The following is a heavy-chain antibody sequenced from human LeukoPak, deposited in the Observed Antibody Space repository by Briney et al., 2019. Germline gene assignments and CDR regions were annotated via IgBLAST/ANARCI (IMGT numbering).Heavy chain of an antibody. J-gene: IGHJ4*02. CDR3: ARLSRRYFDWLFYPDYFDY. V-gene: IGHV4-59*08. CDR1: GGSISSYY. D-gene: IGHD3-9*01. CDR2: IYYSGST. Sequence: SETLSLTCTVSGGSISSYYWSWIRQPPGKGLEWIGYIYYSGSTNYNPSLKSRVTISVDTSNNQFSLKLSSVTAADTAVYYCARLSRRYFDWLFYPDYFDYWGQGTLVTVSS.